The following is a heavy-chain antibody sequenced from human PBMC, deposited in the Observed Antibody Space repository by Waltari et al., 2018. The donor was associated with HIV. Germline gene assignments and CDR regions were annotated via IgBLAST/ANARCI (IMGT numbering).Heavy chain of an antibody. CDR2: INPNSGGT. CDR3: ARSYYGSGNWFDP. Sequence: QVQLVQSGAEVKKPGASVKVSCKASGYTFTGYYMHCVRQAPGQGREWMGWINPNSGGTNYAQKFQGRVTMTRDTSISTAYMELSRLRSDDTAVYYCARSYYGSGNWFDPWGQGTLVTVSS. CDR1: GYTFTGYY. J-gene: IGHJ5*02. V-gene: IGHV1-2*02. D-gene: IGHD3-10*01.